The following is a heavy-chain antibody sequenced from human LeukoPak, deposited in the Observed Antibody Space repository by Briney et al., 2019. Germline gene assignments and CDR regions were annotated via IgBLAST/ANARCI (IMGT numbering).Heavy chain of an antibody. Sequence: GGSLRLSCAASGISFRSYGMHWVRQAPGKGLEWVTFIWYDASNKYYAESVKGRFTISRDNSKNTLYLQMNSLRAEDTAVYYCASSGVAWQTDAFDIWGQGTMVTVSS. J-gene: IGHJ3*02. CDR3: ASSGVAWQTDAFDI. D-gene: IGHD2-15*01. V-gene: IGHV3-33*01. CDR1: GISFRSYG. CDR2: IWYDASNK.